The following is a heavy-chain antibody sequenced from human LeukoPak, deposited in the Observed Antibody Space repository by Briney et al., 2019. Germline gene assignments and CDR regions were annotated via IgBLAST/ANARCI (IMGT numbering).Heavy chain of an antibody. Sequence: GGSLRLSCAASGFTFSSYGMHWVRQAPGKGLEWVAVIWYGGSNKYYADSVKGRFTISRDNSKNTLYLQMNSLRAEDTAVYYCAKVLYGGSYAFDIWGQGTMVTASS. CDR3: AKVLYGGSYAFDI. J-gene: IGHJ3*02. V-gene: IGHV3-33*06. D-gene: IGHD2-15*01. CDR1: GFTFSSYG. CDR2: IWYGGSNK.